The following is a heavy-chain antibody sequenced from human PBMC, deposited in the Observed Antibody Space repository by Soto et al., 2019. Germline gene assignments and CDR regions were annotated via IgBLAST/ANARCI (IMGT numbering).Heavy chain of an antibody. J-gene: IGHJ3*02. CDR2: IYWDDDK. CDR1: GFSLSTSGAG. Sequence: QITLKESGPTLVKPTQTLTLTCTFSGFSLSTSGAGVGWIRQPPGKALEWLALIYWDDDKRYSPSLKSRLTITKDTSKNQVVLTMTNVDPVDTATYYCAHRLDYYDSSGYPNDAFDIWGQGTMVTVSS. D-gene: IGHD3-22*01. CDR3: AHRLDYYDSSGYPNDAFDI. V-gene: IGHV2-5*02.